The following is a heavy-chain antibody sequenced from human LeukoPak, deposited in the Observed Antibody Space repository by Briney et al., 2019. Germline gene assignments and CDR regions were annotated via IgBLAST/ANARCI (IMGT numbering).Heavy chain of an antibody. D-gene: IGHD4-11*01. J-gene: IGHJ4*02. CDR3: ARHAYSDYLLDY. CDR2: IYYSGST. V-gene: IGHV4-59*08. CDR1: GGSTSNDY. Sequence: GGSTSNDYWRLLRQPPGKGLEWIGYIYYSGSTKYNPSLKSRVTISLDTSKNQFSLRLSSVTAADTAVYYCARHAYSDYLLDYWGQGTLVTVSS.